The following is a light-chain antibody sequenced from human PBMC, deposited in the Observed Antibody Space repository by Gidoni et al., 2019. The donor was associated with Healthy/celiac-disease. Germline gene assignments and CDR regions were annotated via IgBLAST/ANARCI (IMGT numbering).Light chain of an antibody. CDR1: QGISSY. CDR2: AAS. V-gene: IGKV1-8*01. CDR3: QQYYSYLPLT. J-gene: IGKJ4*01. Sequence: AIRLTQSPSSLSASTGDRVTITCRAIQGISSYLAWYQQQPEKAPKLMIDAASTLQSGVPSRFSGSGSGTDFTLTISCLQSEDFATYYCQQYYSYLPLTFGGGTKVEIK.